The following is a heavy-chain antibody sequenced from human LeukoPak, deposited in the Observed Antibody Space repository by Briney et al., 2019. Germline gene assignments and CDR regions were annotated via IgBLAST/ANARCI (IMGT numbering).Heavy chain of an antibody. CDR2: INHSGST. CDR1: GGSFSGYY. V-gene: IGHV4-34*01. CDR3: ASRASSSECPN. Sequence: SETLSLTCAVYGGSFSGYYWSWIRQPPGKGLEWIGEINHSGSTNYNPSLKSRVTISVDTSKNQFSLKLSSVTAADTAVYYCASRASSSECPNWGQGTLVTVSS. J-gene: IGHJ4*02. D-gene: IGHD6-6*01.